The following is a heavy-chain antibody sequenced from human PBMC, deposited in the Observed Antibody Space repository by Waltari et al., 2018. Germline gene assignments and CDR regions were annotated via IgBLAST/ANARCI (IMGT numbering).Heavy chain of an antibody. V-gene: IGHV4-34*01. CDR1: GGSFSGYY. Sequence: QVQLQQWGAGLLKPSETLSLTCAVYGGSFSGYYWSWIRQPPGRGLEWIGEINHSGSTNYNPALKSRVTISVDTSKNQFSLKVSSVTAADTAVYYCARSEYYDYIWGSYRDLDYWGQGTLVTVSS. J-gene: IGHJ4*02. CDR2: INHSGST. CDR3: ARSEYYDYIWGSYRDLDY. D-gene: IGHD3-16*02.